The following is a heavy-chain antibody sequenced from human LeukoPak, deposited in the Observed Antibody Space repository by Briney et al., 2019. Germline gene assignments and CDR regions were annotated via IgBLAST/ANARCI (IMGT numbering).Heavy chain of an antibody. V-gene: IGHV4-34*01. Sequence: SETLSLTCAVFGGSFSGYYWSWIRQRPGKGLGWNGEINHSGSTNCNTSLKSRFTISVDTSKNQFSLRVSAVTAADTAVYYCARAHGDYRYYYYYMDVWGKGTTVTVSS. D-gene: IGHD4-17*01. J-gene: IGHJ6*03. CDR3: ARAHGDYRYYYYYMDV. CDR1: GGSFSGYY. CDR2: INHSGST.